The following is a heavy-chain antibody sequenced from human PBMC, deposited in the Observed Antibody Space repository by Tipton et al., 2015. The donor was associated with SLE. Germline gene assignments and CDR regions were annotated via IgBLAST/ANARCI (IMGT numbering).Heavy chain of an antibody. Sequence: QLVQSGAEVKKPGASVKVSCKASGYTFTTFDINWVRQASGQGLEWMGWMNPNSGNTGYAQKFQGRVAMTRNTSISTAYMDLSILRSDDTAIYYCARVRVDTAMGVFDFWGQGTLVTVSS. CDR1: GYTFTTFD. V-gene: IGHV1-8*01. J-gene: IGHJ4*02. D-gene: IGHD5-18*01. CDR2: MNPNSGNT. CDR3: ARVRVDTAMGVFDF.